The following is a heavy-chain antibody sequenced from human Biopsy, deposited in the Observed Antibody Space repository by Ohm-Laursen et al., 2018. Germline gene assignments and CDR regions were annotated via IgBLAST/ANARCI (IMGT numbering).Heavy chain of an antibody. V-gene: IGHV1-46*01. CDR1: GYNFGSYY. CDR2: VNPVAEAT. CDR3: ARESPLRLGVCGAIRCFKEVFGMDV. J-gene: IGHJ6*02. D-gene: IGHD2-21*01. Sequence: SVKVSCKASGYNFGSYYINWVRKVPGQGLEWLGVVNPVAEATMYAQKFQDRITLTRDASTNTVYMDLTSLTSEDTAVYYCARESPLRLGVCGAIRCFKEVFGMDVWGQGTTVIVSS.